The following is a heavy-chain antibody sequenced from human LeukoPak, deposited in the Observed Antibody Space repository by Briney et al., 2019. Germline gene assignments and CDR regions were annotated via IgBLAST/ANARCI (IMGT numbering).Heavy chain of an antibody. CDR2: ITSSGGTT. V-gene: IGHV3-48*03. CDR1: GFTFISYD. CDR3: ARVGLSSPSLDY. D-gene: IGHD6-6*01. J-gene: IGHJ4*02. Sequence: GGSLRLSCAASGFTFISYDMNWVRQAPGRGLEWVSYITSSGGTTYYTDSVKGRFTISRDNARNSLYLQMNSLRAEDTAIYYCARVGLSSPSLDYWGQGTLVTVSS.